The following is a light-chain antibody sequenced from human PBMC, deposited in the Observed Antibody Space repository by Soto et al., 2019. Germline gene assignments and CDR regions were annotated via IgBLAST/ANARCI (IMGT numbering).Light chain of an antibody. V-gene: IGKV3-20*01. CDR2: GAS. CDR3: QQYGSSPPTWT. CDR1: QSVSSSY. J-gene: IGKJ1*01. Sequence: EIVLTQSPGTLSLSPWERATLSCRASQSVSSSYLAWYQQKPGQAPWLLIYGASSRATGIPDRFSGSGSGTDFTLTISRLEPEDFAVYYCQQYGSSPPTWTFGQG.